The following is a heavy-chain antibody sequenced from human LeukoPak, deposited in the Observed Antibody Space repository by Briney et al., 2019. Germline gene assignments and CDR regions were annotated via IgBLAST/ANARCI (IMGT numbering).Heavy chain of an antibody. Sequence: SVKVSCKTSGGSFTNYAISWVRRAPGQGLEWMGRIIPILGIANYAQKFQGRVTITADKSTSTAYMELSSLRSEDTAVYYCARAECSGGSCLHDYWGQGTLVTVSS. CDR2: IIPILGIA. V-gene: IGHV1-69*04. J-gene: IGHJ4*02. D-gene: IGHD2-15*01. CDR1: GGSFTNYA. CDR3: ARAECSGGSCLHDY.